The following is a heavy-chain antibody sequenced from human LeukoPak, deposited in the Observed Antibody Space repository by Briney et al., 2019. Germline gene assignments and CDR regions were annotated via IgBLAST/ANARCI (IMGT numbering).Heavy chain of an antibody. CDR2: IYHSGST. CDR1: GGSISSGGYS. D-gene: IGHD3-10*01. J-gene: IGHJ5*02. Sequence: SQTLSLTCAVAGGSISSGGYSWRWIRQPRGRGLEGIGYIYHSGSTYYNPSRKSRVTISVNRAKNKLSRKLSSVPAADTAVYYCARGGPITMVRGVIINQNWFDPWGQGTLVTVSS. CDR3: ARGGPITMVRGVIINQNWFDP. V-gene: IGHV4-30-2*01.